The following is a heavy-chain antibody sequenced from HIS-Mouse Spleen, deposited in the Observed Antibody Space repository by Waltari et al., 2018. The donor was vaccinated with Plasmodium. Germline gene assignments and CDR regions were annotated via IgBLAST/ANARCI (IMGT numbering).Heavy chain of an antibody. D-gene: IGHD6-13*01. CDR2: IKQDGSEK. J-gene: IGHJ2*01. CDR1: GFPFSSYW. Sequence: EVQLVESGGGLVQPGGSLRLSWAASGFPFSSYWMSWVRQAPGKGLELVANIKQDGSEKYYVDSVKGRFTISRDNAKNSLYLQMNSLRAEDTAVYYCASSWYWYFDLWGRGTLVTVSS. CDR3: ASSWYWYFDL. V-gene: IGHV3-7*01.